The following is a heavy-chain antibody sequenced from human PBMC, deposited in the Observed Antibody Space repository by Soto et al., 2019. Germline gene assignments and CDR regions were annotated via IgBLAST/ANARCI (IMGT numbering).Heavy chain of an antibody. Sequence: QVQLVESGGGVVQPGRSLRLSCAASGFTFSSYGMHWVRQAPGKGLEWVAVISYDGSNKYYADSVKGRFTISRDNSKNTLYLQMNSLRAEDTAVYYCAKGIAVAGKRGNYFDYGGQGTLVTVSS. CDR2: ISYDGSNK. J-gene: IGHJ4*02. CDR1: GFTFSSYG. V-gene: IGHV3-30*18. CDR3: AKGIAVAGKRGNYFDY. D-gene: IGHD6-19*01.